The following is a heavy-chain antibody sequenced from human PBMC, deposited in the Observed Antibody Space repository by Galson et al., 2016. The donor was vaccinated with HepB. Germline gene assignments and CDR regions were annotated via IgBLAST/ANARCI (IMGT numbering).Heavy chain of an antibody. CDR1: GGSISSGGYY. V-gene: IGHV4-31*03. CDR2: IYYSGST. J-gene: IGHJ4*02. Sequence: LSLTCTVSGGSISSGGYYWSWIRQHPGKGLEWIGYIYYSGSTYHNPSLKSRVTISVDTSKNQFSLKLSSVSAADTAVYYCARERGWGGWYVSDYWGQGTLVTVSS. CDR3: ARERGWGGWYVSDY. D-gene: IGHD6-19*01.